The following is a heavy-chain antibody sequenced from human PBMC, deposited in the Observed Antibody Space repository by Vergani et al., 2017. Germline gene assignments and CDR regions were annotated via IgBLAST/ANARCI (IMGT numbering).Heavy chain of an antibody. V-gene: IGHV1-46*02. J-gene: IGHJ5*02. CDR1: GYIFKNYY. D-gene: IGHD2-21*01. Sequence: VQLVQSGAEVRKPGASVTVSCTASGYIFKNYYIHWLRQAPGQAFEWMGILNPTTGHTSSAQKFMGRVDMTRDPSTDTSTRTVQMTLSSLRSEDTAVYYCARSIGYCAGATCRAYYFDHWGQGTRVTVSS. CDR2: LNPTTGHT. CDR3: ARSIGYCAGATCRAYYFDH.